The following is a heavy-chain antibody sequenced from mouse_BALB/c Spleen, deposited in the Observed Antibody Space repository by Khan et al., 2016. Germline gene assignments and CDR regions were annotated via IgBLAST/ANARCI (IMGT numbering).Heavy chain of an antibody. D-gene: IGHD1-1*01. CDR3: ARDPFYYYGSSYWYFDV. V-gene: IGHV3-6*02. CDR2: ISYDGSN. Sequence: EVKLQESGPGLVKPSQSLSLTCSVTDYSITSGYYWNWIRQFPGNKLEWMGYISYDGSNNYNPSLKNRISITRDTSKNQFFLKLNSVTTEDTATYYCARDPFYYYGSSYWYFDVWGAGTTVTVSS. J-gene: IGHJ1*01. CDR1: DYSITSGYY.